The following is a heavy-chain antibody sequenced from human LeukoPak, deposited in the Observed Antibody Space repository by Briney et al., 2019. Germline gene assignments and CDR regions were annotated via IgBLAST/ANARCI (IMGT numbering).Heavy chain of an antibody. CDR1: GFTFSSYW. CDR3: ARDAGTWGYGYNFDC. Sequence: QPGGSLRLSCAASGFTFSSYWMHWVRQAPGKGLVWVSHINSDGSSTTYADSVKGRLTISRDNAKNTLYLQMTSLRADDTAVYYCARDAGTWGYGYNFDCWGQGTLVTVSS. J-gene: IGHJ4*02. CDR2: INSDGSST. D-gene: IGHD1-1*01. V-gene: IGHV3-74*01.